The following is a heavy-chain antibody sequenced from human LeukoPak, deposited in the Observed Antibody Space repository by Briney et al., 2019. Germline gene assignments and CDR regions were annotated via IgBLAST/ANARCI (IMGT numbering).Heavy chain of an antibody. J-gene: IGHJ6*03. CDR1: GNSVTEVA. Sequence: GASVKVSCKVSGNSVTEVAIHWVRQTPGEGLEWMGGFHPKDADMIYAQKFRGRVTMSQDTSTDTVYMELSSLRSEDTAIYYCAIVQYTPLPGYLNYMEVWGKGTTVTISS. D-gene: IGHD3-9*01. V-gene: IGHV1-24*01. CDR2: FHPKDADM. CDR3: AIVQYTPLPGYLNYMEV.